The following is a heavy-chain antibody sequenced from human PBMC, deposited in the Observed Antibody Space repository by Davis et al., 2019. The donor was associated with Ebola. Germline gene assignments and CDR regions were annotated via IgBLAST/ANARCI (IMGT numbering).Heavy chain of an antibody. Sequence: GESLKISCAASGFTFSSYWMSWVRQAPGKGLEWVANIKQDGSEKYYADSVKGRFTISRDNAKNTLYLQMNSLKTEDTAVYYCTRRGTVVTPDYWGQGTLVTVSS. CDR1: GFTFSSYW. D-gene: IGHD4-23*01. V-gene: IGHV3-7*03. J-gene: IGHJ4*02. CDR3: TRRGTVVTPDY. CDR2: IKQDGSEK.